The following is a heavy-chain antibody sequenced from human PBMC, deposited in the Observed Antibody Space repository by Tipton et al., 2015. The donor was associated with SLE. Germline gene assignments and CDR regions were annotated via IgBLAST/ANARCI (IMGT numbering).Heavy chain of an antibody. J-gene: IGHJ4*02. V-gene: IGHV4-39*07. D-gene: IGHD2-15*01. Sequence: SSYGMHWVRQPPGKGLEWIGSIYYSGSTYYNPSLKSRVTISVDTSKNQFSLKLSSVTAADTAAYYCARGLGGSRYYFDYWGQGTLVTVSS. CDR1: SSYG. CDR2: IYYSGST. CDR3: ARGLGGSRYYFDY.